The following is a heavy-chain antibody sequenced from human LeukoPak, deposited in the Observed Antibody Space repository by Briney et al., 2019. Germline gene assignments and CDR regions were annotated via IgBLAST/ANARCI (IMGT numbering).Heavy chain of an antibody. Sequence: ASVKVSCKASGYTCTGYYIHWVRQAPGQGLEWMGWINPHSGGTNYAQKFQGGVTMTRDTSITTAYMELSSLRSDDTAVYYCARDVGEYCTNGVCYYYYYMDVWGKGTTVTVSS. CDR2: INPHSGGT. CDR1: GYTCTGYY. J-gene: IGHJ6*03. V-gene: IGHV1-2*02. D-gene: IGHD2-8*01. CDR3: ARDVGEYCTNGVCYYYYYMDV.